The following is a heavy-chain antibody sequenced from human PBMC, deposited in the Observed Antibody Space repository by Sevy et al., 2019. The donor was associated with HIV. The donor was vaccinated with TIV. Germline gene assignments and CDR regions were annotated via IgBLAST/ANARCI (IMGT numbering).Heavy chain of an antibody. D-gene: IGHD3-22*01. J-gene: IGHJ4*02. CDR3: ARKYDSSGYFDY. CDR1: GFTFSNYA. Sequence: GGSLRLSCAASGFTFSNYAMNWVRQAPGMGLEWVSGISGSGGSGDKTNYADSVKGRFTISRDDSKNSLYLQLNSLRAEDTAIYYCARKYDSSGYFDYWGQRTLVTVSS. CDR2: ISGSGGSGDKT. V-gene: IGHV3-23*01.